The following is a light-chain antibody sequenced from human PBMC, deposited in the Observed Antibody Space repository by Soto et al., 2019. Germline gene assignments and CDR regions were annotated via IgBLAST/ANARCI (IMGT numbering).Light chain of an antibody. CDR1: QNVYTY. Sequence: EIVLTQSPATLSLSPGERATLSCRASQNVYTYLTWYQQKAGQAPRLLIYDASNRATGIPARFSASGSGTDFTLTISRLEPEDFAVYYCQQYGSSSITFGQGTRLEIK. V-gene: IGKV3-11*01. J-gene: IGKJ5*01. CDR3: QQYGSSSIT. CDR2: DAS.